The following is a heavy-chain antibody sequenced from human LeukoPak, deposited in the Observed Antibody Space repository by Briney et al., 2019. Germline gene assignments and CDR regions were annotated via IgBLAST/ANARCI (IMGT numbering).Heavy chain of an antibody. CDR3: ATGDGYSYANWFDP. Sequence: GGSLRLSWAASGFTFSDYYMSWVRQAPGKGLEWVSYISSSGSTIYYADSVKGRFTISRDNAKNSLYLQMNSLRAEDMAVYYFATGDGYSYANWFDPWGQGTLVTVSS. CDR1: GFTFSDYY. D-gene: IGHD5-18*01. CDR2: ISSSGSTI. J-gene: IGHJ5*02. V-gene: IGHV3-11*04.